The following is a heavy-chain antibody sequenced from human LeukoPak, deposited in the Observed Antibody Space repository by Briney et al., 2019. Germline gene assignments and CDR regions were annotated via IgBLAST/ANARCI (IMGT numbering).Heavy chain of an antibody. J-gene: IGHJ6*03. V-gene: IGHV3-23*01. D-gene: IGHD1-20*01. CDR1: GITFSAYS. CDR2: ISGSGGST. Sequence: PGGSLRLSCAASGITFSAYSLNWIRQAPGKGLEWVSAISGSGGSTYYADSVKGRFTISRDNSKNTLYLQMNSLRAEDTAVYYCAKEDNWSPMDVWGKGTTVTVSS. CDR3: AKEDNWSPMDV.